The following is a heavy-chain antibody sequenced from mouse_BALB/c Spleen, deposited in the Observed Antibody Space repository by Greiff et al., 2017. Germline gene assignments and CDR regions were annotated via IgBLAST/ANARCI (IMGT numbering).Heavy chain of an antibody. CDR3: ARAEAITTGFAY. CDR1: GFTFSDYY. J-gene: IGHJ3*01. CDR2: ISDGGSYT. Sequence: EVKLVESGGGLVKPGGSLKLSCAASGFTFSDYYMYWVRQTPEKRLEWVATISDGGSYTYYPDSVKGRFPISRDNAKNNLYLQMSSLKSEDTAMYYCARAEAITTGFAYWGQGTLVTVSA. V-gene: IGHV5-4*02. D-gene: IGHD1-1*01.